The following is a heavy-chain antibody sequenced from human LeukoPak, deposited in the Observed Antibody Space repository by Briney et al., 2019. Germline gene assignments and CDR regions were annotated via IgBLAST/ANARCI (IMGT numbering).Heavy chain of an antibody. V-gene: IGHV3-48*02. CDR3: ARDGFNNFDY. CDR2: ITSGSSII. Sequence: GGSLRLSCAASGYTFSSYSMNWVRQAPGKGLEWVSYITSGSSIIYYADSVKGRFTISRDNAKKSLFLHVNSLRDEDSAVYYCARDGFNNFDYWGQGTLVTVSS. CDR1: GYTFSSYS. J-gene: IGHJ4*02. D-gene: IGHD5-24*01.